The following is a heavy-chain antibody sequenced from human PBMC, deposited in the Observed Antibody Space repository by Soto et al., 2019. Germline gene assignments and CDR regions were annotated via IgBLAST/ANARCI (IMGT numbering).Heavy chain of an antibody. Sequence: SETLSLTCTVSGGSISSGGYYWNWIRQHPGKGLECIGYIYYSGSTYYNPSLKSRVTISVDTSKNQFSLKLSSVTAADTAVYYCARDGGDSYFDYWGQGTLVTVSS. CDR1: GGSISSGGYY. V-gene: IGHV4-31*03. CDR2: IYYSGST. CDR3: ARDGGDSYFDY. J-gene: IGHJ4*02. D-gene: IGHD2-21*02.